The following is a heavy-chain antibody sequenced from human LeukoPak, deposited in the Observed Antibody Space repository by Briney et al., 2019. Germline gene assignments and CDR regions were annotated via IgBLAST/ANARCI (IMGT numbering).Heavy chain of an antibody. CDR1: GGTFSSYA. Sequence: ASVKVSCKASGGTFSSYAISRVRQAPGQGLEWMGGIIPIFGTANYAQKFQGRVTITADESTSTAYMELSSLRSEDTAVYYCARELDSSGWYYYWGQGTLVTVSS. J-gene: IGHJ4*02. D-gene: IGHD6-19*01. CDR2: IIPIFGTA. CDR3: ARELDSSGWYYY. V-gene: IGHV1-69*13.